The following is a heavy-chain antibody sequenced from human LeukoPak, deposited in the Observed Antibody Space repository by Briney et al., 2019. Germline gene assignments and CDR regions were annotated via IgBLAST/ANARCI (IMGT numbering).Heavy chain of an antibody. D-gene: IGHD1-26*01. J-gene: IGHJ4*02. V-gene: IGHV4-4*07. CDR2: IYTSGST. CDR3: ARENSGSYREFDY. CDR1: SGSITSYY. Sequence: SETLSLTCTVSSGSITSYYWNWIRQPAGKGLEWIGRIYTSGSTNYNASLKSRVSMSVDTSKNQFSLKLSSVTAADTAVFYCARENSGSYREFDYWGQGTLVTVSS.